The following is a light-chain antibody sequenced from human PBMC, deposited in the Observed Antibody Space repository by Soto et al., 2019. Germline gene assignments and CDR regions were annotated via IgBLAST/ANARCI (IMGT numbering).Light chain of an antibody. J-gene: IGKJ1*01. CDR2: GAS. CDR3: QQYGNSPWT. CDR1: QSVRTNY. Sequence: EIVLTQSPGTLSLSPGEGATLSCTASQSVRTNYLGWYQQRPGQAPRLLIYGASNRASGIPDRFSGSASGTDFTLTISRLEPEDFAVYDCQQYGNSPWTFGQGTKVEIK. V-gene: IGKV3-20*01.